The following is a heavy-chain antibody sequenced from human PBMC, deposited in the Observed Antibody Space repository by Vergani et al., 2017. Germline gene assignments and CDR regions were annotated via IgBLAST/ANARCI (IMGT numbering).Heavy chain of an antibody. CDR3: ARDYYGSGSYYIDY. D-gene: IGHD3-10*01. CDR2: ISSSSNI. CDR1: GFTLSSFS. V-gene: IGHV3-48*01. J-gene: IGHJ4*02. Sequence: DVDLVESGGGFVQPGGSRRLSCAASGFTLSSFSMNWVRQAPGKGLEWVSYISSSSNIFYADPVKGRFTISRDNGKNSLYLQMNSLRAEDTAVYYCARDYYGSGSYYIDYWGQGILVTVSP.